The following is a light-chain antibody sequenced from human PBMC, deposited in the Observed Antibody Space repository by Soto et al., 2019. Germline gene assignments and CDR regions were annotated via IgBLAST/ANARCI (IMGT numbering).Light chain of an antibody. J-gene: IGKJ1*01. CDR3: QRYSNSPGT. Sequence: EIVLTQSPGTLPLSPGERATLSCRASQSVSSSYLAWYQQKPGQAPRLLIFGVSSRATGVPDRFSGSGSVTDFTLTMSRLAPEDFAVYYCQRYSNSPGTFGQGTKVDIK. CDR2: GVS. V-gene: IGKV3-20*01. CDR1: QSVSSSY.